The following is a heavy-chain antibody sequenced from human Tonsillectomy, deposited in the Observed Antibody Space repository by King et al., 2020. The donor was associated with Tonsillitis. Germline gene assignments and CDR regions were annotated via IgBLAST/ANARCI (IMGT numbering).Heavy chain of an antibody. CDR3: GRYEGGVFDL. V-gene: IGHV4-31*03. J-gene: IGHJ5*02. D-gene: IGHD2-15*01. Sequence: QLQESGPGLVNPSQTLSLTCTVSGGSISGGAYYWSWIRQHPGRCLEWIGYIYNSDNTSYNPSLKSRLTISVDTSKNQLSLKLRSVTAADTAVYYCGRYEGGVFDLWGQGTLVTVSS. CDR1: GGSISGGAYY. CDR2: IYNSDNT.